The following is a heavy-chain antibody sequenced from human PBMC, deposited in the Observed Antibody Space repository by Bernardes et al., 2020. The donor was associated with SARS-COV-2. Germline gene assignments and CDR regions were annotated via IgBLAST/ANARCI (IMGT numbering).Heavy chain of an antibody. D-gene: IGHD3-10*01. CDR3: ARQSLWFGEFELGEFDY. CDR2: IYYSGST. CDR1: GGSISSHY. J-gene: IGHJ4*02. V-gene: IGHV4-59*04. Sequence: SETLSLTCTVSGGSISSHYWSWIRQPPGKGLEWIGSIYYSGSTYYNPSLKSRVTISVDTSKNQFSLKLSSVTAADTAVYYCARQSLWFGEFELGEFDYWGQETLVTVSS.